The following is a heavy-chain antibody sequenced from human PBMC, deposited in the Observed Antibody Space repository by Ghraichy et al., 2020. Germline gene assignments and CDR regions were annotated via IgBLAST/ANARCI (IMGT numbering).Heavy chain of an antibody. D-gene: IGHD7-27*01. CDR1: GLTFSSYS. Sequence: GGSLRLSCAASGLTFSSYSMNWVRQAPGKGLEWVSSISGSSTYIYYADSVKGRFTISRDNAKNSLYLQMNSLRAEDTAVYYCARGLGDWGLNYWGQGTLVTVSS. CDR3: ARGLGDWGLNY. CDR2: ISGSSTYI. V-gene: IGHV3-21*01. J-gene: IGHJ4*02.